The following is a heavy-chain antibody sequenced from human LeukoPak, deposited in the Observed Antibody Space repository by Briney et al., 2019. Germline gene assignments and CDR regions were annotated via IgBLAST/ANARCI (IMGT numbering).Heavy chain of an antibody. CDR2: INPNRGGT. Sequence: ASVKVSCKASGYTFTGYYMHWVRQAPGQGVEWMGWINPNRGGTNYAQKFQGRVTMPRDTSISTGYMELSRLRSDDTAVYYCARGSSSGISVSVCWGQGTLVSVSS. D-gene: IGHD3-10*01. CDR3: ARGSSSGISVSVC. CDR1: GYTFTGYY. V-gene: IGHV1-2*02. J-gene: IGHJ4*02.